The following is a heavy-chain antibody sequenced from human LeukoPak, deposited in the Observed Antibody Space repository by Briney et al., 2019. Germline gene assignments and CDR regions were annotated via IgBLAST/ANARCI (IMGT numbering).Heavy chain of an antibody. D-gene: IGHD6-19*01. CDR2: ISGSGGST. Sequence: GGSLRLSCAASGFTFSSYAMSWVRQAPGKGLEWVSAISGSGGSTYYADSVKGRFTISRDNSKNTLYLQMNSLRAEDTAVYYCAKSPPWATAVAPQAFDYWGQGTLVTVSS. CDR3: AKSPPWATAVAPQAFDY. CDR1: GFTFSSYA. J-gene: IGHJ4*02. V-gene: IGHV3-23*01.